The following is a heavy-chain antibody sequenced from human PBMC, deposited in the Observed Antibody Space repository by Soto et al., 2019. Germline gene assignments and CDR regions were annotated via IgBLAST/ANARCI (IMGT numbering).Heavy chain of an antibody. CDR1: GFTFSSYA. CDR2: ISGSGGST. Sequence: GGSLRLSCAASGFTFSSYAMSWVRQAPGKGLEWVSAISGSGGSTYYADSVKGRFTISKDNSKNTLYLQKNSLRAEDTAVYDCAKDTSFQRLPPAHYYYYYYGMDVWGQGTTVTVSS. CDR3: AKDTSFQRLPPAHYYYYYYGMDV. D-gene: IGHD6-25*01. J-gene: IGHJ6*02. V-gene: IGHV3-23*01.